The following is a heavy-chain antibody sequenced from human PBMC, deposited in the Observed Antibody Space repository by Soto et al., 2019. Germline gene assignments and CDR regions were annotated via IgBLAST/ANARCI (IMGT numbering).Heavy chain of an antibody. J-gene: IGHJ5*02. Sequence: KSSETLSLTCAVSGYSISSGYYWGWIRQPPGKGLEWIGSIYHSGSTYYNPSLKSRVTISVDTSKNQFSLKLSSVTAADTAVYYCARDVDTAMMSWFDPWGQGTLVTVSS. CDR3: ARDVDTAMMSWFDP. CDR2: IYHSGST. D-gene: IGHD5-18*01. CDR1: GYSISSGYY. V-gene: IGHV4-38-2*02.